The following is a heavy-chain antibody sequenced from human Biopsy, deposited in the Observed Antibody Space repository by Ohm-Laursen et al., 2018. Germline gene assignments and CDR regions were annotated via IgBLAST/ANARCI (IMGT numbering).Heavy chain of an antibody. Sequence: ASVKVSCKASGYTFTSYDITWVRQASGQGPEWIGWLNPVSGNSNFGQKFRGRVTVTSDTSISTAYMELSGLTSDDTATYYCGRAVRNQLLTDPWGQGTPVTVTS. V-gene: IGHV1-8*01. D-gene: IGHD1-7*01. J-gene: IGHJ5*02. CDR1: GYTFTSYD. CDR2: LNPVSGNS. CDR3: GRAVRNQLLTDP.